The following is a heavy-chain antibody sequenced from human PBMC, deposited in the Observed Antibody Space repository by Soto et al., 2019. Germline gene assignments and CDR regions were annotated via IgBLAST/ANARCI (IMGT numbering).Heavy chain of an antibody. Sequence: EVQLVESGGGLIQPGGSLKLSCAASGFTVGNNYMSWVRQAPGKGLEWVSLIYSTGTTKYADSVKGRFTVSGENAKNTLYLQMNSLRAEDTAVYYCAKDGRGSGSHYNSFGYWGQGTLVTVSS. CDR2: IYSTGTT. CDR1: GFTVGNNY. D-gene: IGHD3-10*01. V-gene: IGHV3-53*01. CDR3: AKDGRGSGSHYNSFGY. J-gene: IGHJ4*02.